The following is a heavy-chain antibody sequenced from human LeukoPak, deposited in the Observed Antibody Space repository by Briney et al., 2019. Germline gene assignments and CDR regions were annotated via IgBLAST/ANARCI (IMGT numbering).Heavy chain of an antibody. CDR1: GFIVSGSY. V-gene: IGHV3-53*01. D-gene: IGHD2-15*01. Sequence: GGSLRLSCTASGFIVSGSYMSWVRQAPGKGPEWVSIIYSDRRTYYAESVKGRFTISRDDSQNMVFLQMDSLRAEDTARYYCARDSAFSSYSHWGQGALVTVSS. CDR2: IYSDRRT. J-gene: IGHJ1*01. CDR3: ARDSAFSSYSH.